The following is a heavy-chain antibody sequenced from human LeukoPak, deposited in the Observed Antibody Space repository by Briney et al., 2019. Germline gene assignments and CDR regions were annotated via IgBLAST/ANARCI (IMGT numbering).Heavy chain of an antibody. D-gene: IGHD6-13*01. V-gene: IGHV1-8*02. Sequence: ASVKVSCKASGYTFTSYYMHWVRQATGQGLEWMGWMNPNSGNTGYAQKFQGRVTMTRNTSISTAYMELSSLRSEDTAVYYCARAYSSSWYQSYYYYYGMDVWGQGTTVTVSS. CDR1: GYTFTSYY. CDR3: ARAYSSSWYQSYYYYYGMDV. CDR2: MNPNSGNT. J-gene: IGHJ6*02.